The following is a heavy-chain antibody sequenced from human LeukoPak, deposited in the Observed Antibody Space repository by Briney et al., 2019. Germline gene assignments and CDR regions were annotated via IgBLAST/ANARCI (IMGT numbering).Heavy chain of an antibody. CDR1: GFTFSSYE. V-gene: IGHV3-48*03. Sequence: GGSLRLSCAASGFTFSSYEMNWVRQAPGKGLEWVSYINSSGSTIYYADSVKGRFTISRDNAKNSLYLQMNSLRAEDTAVYYCARAPKWLRPLDYWGQGTLVTVSS. J-gene: IGHJ4*02. D-gene: IGHD5-12*01. CDR2: INSSGSTI. CDR3: ARAPKWLRPLDY.